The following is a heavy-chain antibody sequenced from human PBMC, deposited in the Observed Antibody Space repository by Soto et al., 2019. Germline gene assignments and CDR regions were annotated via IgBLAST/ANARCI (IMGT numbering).Heavy chain of an antibody. J-gene: IGHJ4*02. CDR2: IWYDGSNK. CDR3: ARAAVAGELDY. D-gene: IGHD6-19*01. Sequence: SLRLSCAASGFTFSSYGMHWVRQAPGKGLEWVAVIWYDGSNKYYADSVKGRFTISRDNSKNTLYLQMNSLRAEDTAVYYCARAAVAGELDYWGQGTLVTVSS. CDR1: GFTFSSYG. V-gene: IGHV3-33*01.